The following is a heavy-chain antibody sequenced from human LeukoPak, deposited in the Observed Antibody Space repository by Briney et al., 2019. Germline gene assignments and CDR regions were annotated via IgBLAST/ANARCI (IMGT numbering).Heavy chain of an antibody. D-gene: IGHD3-9*01. Sequence: GGSLRLSCAASGFAFSSYGMHWVRQAPGKGLEWVAIIWYDGRNKYYADSVKGRFTISRDNSKNTLFLQMDSLRAEDTAVCYCAKDILIGYLDYWGQGTLVTVSS. CDR2: IWYDGRNK. J-gene: IGHJ4*02. V-gene: IGHV3-33*06. CDR3: AKDILIGYLDY. CDR1: GFAFSSYG.